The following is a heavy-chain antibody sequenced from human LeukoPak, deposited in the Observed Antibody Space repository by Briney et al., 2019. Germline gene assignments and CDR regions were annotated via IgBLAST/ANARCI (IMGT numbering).Heavy chain of an antibody. CDR2: ISYDGSNK. J-gene: IGHJ4*02. D-gene: IGHD1-14*01. Sequence: GGSLRLSCAASGFTFSSYAMHWVRQAPGKGLEWVAVISYDGSNKYYADSVKGRFTISRDNSKNTLYMQMNSLRAEDTAVYYCAREQPETIALDYWGQGTLVTVSS. V-gene: IGHV3-30-3*01. CDR3: AREQPETIALDY. CDR1: GFTFSSYA.